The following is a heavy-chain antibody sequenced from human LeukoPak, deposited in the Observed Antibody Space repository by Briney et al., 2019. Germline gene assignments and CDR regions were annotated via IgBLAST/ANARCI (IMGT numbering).Heavy chain of an antibody. Sequence: PGGSLRLSCAASGFTFSSYSMNWVRQAPGKGLEWVSYISSSSSTIYYADSVKGRFTISRDNAKNSLYLQMNSLRAEDTAVYYCARCSSHWSFDSWGQGTLVTVSS. J-gene: IGHJ4*02. V-gene: IGHV3-48*01. CDR1: GFTFSSYS. CDR2: ISSSSSTI. D-gene: IGHD6-19*01. CDR3: ARCSSHWSFDS.